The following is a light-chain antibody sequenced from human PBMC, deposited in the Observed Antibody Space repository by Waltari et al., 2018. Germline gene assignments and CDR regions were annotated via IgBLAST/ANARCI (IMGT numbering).Light chain of an antibody. V-gene: IGKV3-11*01. J-gene: IGKJ4*01. CDR3: QQRYNWPPLT. Sequence: LSLSPGGRSTLSCRASQTIGTYLAWYQHKLGQSPRLLIYDASTRATGIPARFSGSGSGTDFTLTISGLEAEDSAFYYCQQRYNWPPLTFGGGTKVQTK. CDR2: DAS. CDR1: QTIGTY.